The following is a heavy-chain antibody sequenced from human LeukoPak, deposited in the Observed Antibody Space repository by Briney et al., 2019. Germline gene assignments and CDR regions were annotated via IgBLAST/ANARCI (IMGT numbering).Heavy chain of an antibody. D-gene: IGHD2-2*02. V-gene: IGHV3-7*01. Sequence: GGSLRLSCAASGFTFSSHWMSWVRQAPGKGLEWVANIKQDGSEKYYLDSVKGRFTISRDNAKNSLYLQMNSLRAEDTAVYYCARDEGYCTRASCYTKHDHWGRGTLVTVSS. CDR1: GFTFSSHW. J-gene: IGHJ4*02. CDR2: IKQDGSEK. CDR3: ARDEGYCTRASCYTKHDH.